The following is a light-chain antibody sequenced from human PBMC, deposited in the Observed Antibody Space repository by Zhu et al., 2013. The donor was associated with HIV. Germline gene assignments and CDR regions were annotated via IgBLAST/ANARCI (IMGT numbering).Light chain of an antibody. Sequence: DTVLTQSPGTLSLSPGDTATLSCRASQFVGSSTFLAWYQQKRGQAPRLLIYDASSRAAGIPDRFRGSGSGTDFTLTITTLEADDSAVYYCQQYYWPPDTFGQGTRLDIK. CDR3: QQYYWPPDT. CDR1: QFVGSSTF. J-gene: IGKJ5*01. V-gene: IGKV3-20*01. CDR2: DAS.